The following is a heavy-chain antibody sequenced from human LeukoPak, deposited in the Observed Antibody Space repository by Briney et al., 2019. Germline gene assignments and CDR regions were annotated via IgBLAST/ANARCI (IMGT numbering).Heavy chain of an antibody. V-gene: IGHV2-5*02. CDR2: IYWDDAK. Sequence: SGPTLVNPTQGLTLTCTFSGFSLTSNGVGVGWIRQPPGKALEWLGIIYWDDAKNYSPSLKSRLTITKDSSKNQVVLTITNMDPMDTATYYCAHKDGSGIYTYDHWGQGTLVIVSS. J-gene: IGHJ4*02. D-gene: IGHD3-10*01. CDR1: GFSLTSNGVG. CDR3: AHKDGSGIYTYDH.